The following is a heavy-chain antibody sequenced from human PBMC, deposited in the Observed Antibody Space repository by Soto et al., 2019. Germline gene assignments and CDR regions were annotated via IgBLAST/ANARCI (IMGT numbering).Heavy chain of an antibody. CDR1: GYTFTGYY. V-gene: IGHV1-2*02. CDR3: AAAPSGIDNWFDP. D-gene: IGHD3-10*01. CDR2: INPNSGGT. J-gene: IGHJ5*02. Sequence: QVQLVQSGAEVKKPGASVKVSCKASGYTFTGYYMHWVRQAPGQGLEWMGWINPNSGGTNYAQKFQGRVTMTRDTSISTVYMELSRLRSVDTAVYYCAAAPSGIDNWFDPWGQGTLVTVSS.